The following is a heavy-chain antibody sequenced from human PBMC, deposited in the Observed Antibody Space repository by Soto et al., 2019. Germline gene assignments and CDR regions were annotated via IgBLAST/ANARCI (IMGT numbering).Heavy chain of an antibody. Sequence: QVQLVQSGAEVKKPGSSVKVSCKASGGTFSSYAISWVRQAPGKGLEWMGGIITIFGTANYAQKVQGRVTITAEESTSIAYMELSSLRYEETAVYYWARHSYCSGSYYAPDYYYYGMEVVGQGTTVTVSS. V-gene: IGHV1-69*01. D-gene: IGHD3-10*01. CDR1: GGTFSSYA. J-gene: IGHJ6*01. CDR3: ARHSYCSGSYYAPDYYYYGMEV. CDR2: IITIFGTA.